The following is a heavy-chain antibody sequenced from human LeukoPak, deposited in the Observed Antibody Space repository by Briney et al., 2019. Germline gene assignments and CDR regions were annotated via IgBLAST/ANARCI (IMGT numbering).Heavy chain of an antibody. Sequence: ASVKVSCKASGYTFTSYGISWVRQAPGQGLEWMGIINPSGGSTSYAQKFQGRVTMTRDTSTSTVYMELSSLRSEDTAVYYCARPTRIAVAGTTPDAFDIWGQGTMVTVSS. D-gene: IGHD6-19*01. V-gene: IGHV1-46*01. CDR1: GYTFTSYG. CDR3: ARPTRIAVAGTTPDAFDI. CDR2: INPSGGST. J-gene: IGHJ3*02.